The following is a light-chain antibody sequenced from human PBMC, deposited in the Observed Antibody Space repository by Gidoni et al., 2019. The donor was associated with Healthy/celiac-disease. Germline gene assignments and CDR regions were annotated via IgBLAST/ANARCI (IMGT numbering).Light chain of an antibody. V-gene: IGKV1-5*01. CDR3: QQYNSYWT. J-gene: IGKJ1*01. Sequence: DIQLPPSPSTLPASVGDRVTITCRASQCTSNWLAWYQQKPEKAPKLLIYDASSLESGVPTRVSGRGSGTEFTLTISSLQPDDFATYYCQQYNSYWTFGQGTKVEIK. CDR1: QCTSNW. CDR2: DAS.